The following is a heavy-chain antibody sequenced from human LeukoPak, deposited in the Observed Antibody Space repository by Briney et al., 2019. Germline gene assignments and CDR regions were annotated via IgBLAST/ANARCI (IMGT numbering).Heavy chain of an antibody. D-gene: IGHD1-26*01. Sequence: PSETLSLTCTVSGGSISSGDYYWSWIRQPPGKGLEWIGYIYYSGSTYYNPSLKSRVTISVDTSKNQFSLKLSSVTAADTAVYYCARGFTGGYYFDYWAREPWSPSPQ. V-gene: IGHV4-30-4*08. CDR3: ARGFTGGYYFDY. CDR2: IYYSGST. J-gene: IGHJ4*02. CDR1: GGSISSGDYY.